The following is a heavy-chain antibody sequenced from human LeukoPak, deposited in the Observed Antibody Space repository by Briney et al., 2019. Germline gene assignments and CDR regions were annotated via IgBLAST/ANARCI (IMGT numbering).Heavy chain of an antibody. V-gene: IGHV1-69*04. Sequence: ASVKVSCKASGGTFSTYAISWVRQAPGQGLEWMGRIIPILGIANYAQKFQGRVTITADKSTSTAYMELRSLRSDDTAVYYCARVTVGPYCSSTSCYIFDYWGQGTLVTVSS. J-gene: IGHJ4*02. CDR3: ARVTVGPYCSSTSCYIFDY. D-gene: IGHD2-2*02. CDR2: IIPILGIA. CDR1: GGTFSTYA.